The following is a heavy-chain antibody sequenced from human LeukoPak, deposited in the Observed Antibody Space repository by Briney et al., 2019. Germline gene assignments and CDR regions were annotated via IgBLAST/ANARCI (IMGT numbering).Heavy chain of an antibody. CDR1: GFTFSSYA. CDR2: ISGSGGST. D-gene: IGHD3-10*01. V-gene: IGHV3-23*01. Sequence: GGSLRLSCTASGFTFSSYAMSWVRQAPGKGLEWVPVISGSGGSTYYGDSVKGRFTISRDNSKNTLYLQMNSLRAEDTAVYYCAKAGTMVRGYSAARYYFDYWGQGTLVTVSS. CDR3: AKAGTMVRGYSAARYYFDY. J-gene: IGHJ4*02.